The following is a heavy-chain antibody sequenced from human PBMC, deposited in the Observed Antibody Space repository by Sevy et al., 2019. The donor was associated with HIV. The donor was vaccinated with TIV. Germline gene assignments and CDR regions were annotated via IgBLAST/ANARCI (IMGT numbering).Heavy chain of an antibody. CDR2: INPHSGVT. CDR3: AGEWGSTMANAFDI. V-gene: IGHV1-2*06. Sequence: ASVKVSCKAFGYTFTDYYMHWVRQAPGQGLEWMGQINPHSGVTNYAQKFQGRVTMTRDTSISTAFMELSRLRSDDTAVYYCAGEWGSTMANAFDIWGQGTMVTVSS. J-gene: IGHJ3*02. CDR1: GYTFTDYY. D-gene: IGHD3-10*01.